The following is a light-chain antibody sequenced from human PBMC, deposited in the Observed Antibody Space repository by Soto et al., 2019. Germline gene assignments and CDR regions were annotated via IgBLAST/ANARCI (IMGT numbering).Light chain of an antibody. J-gene: IGKJ2*01. CDR1: HSVSSN. V-gene: IGKV3-15*01. CDR3: QQYNNWPPMYT. CDR2: GAS. Sequence: EKVMTQSPATLSVSPVERATLSCRASHSVSSNLAWYQQKPGQAPRLLIYGASTRATGIPVRFSGSGSGTEFTLTISSLQSEDFAIYYCQQYNNWPPMYTCGQGIKLEIK.